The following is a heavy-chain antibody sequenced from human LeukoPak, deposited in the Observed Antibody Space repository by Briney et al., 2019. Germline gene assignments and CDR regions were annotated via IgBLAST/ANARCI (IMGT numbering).Heavy chain of an antibody. Sequence: ASVKVSCKASGYTFTGYYMHWVRQAPGQGLEWMGWINPNSGGTNYAQKFQGRVTMTRDTSISTAYMELSRLRSDDTAVYYCARERYDFWSDQWGYMDVWGKGTTVTVSS. CDR1: GYTFTGYY. CDR3: ARERYDFWSDQWGYMDV. V-gene: IGHV1-2*02. J-gene: IGHJ6*03. D-gene: IGHD3-3*01. CDR2: INPNSGGT.